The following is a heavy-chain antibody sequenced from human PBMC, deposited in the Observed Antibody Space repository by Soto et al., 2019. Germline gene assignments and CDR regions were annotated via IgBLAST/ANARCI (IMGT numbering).Heavy chain of an antibody. D-gene: IGHD6-13*01. CDR1: GFAFSTYA. CDR2: ISGSGGSS. Sequence: GSLRLSCAAAGFAFSTYAMTWVRQAPGKGLEWVSVISGSGGSSYYAASVKGRFSISRDNSKNTLFLQMNGLRAEDTAVYYCAKVTKRAAAGRYEYYKYGMDVWGQGTTVTVSS. CDR3: AKVTKRAAAGRYEYYKYGMDV. J-gene: IGHJ6*02. V-gene: IGHV3-23*01.